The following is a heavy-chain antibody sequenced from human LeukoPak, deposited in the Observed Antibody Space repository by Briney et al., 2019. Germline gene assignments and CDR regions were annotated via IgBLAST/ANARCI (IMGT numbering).Heavy chain of an antibody. Sequence: PGGSLRLSCAASGFTVSSNYMSWVRQAPGKGLEWVSAISGSGGSTYYADSVKGRFTISRDNSKNTLYLQMNSLRAEDTAVYYCAKADIVVVTAFGYWGQGTLVTVSS. CDR3: AKADIVVVTAFGY. J-gene: IGHJ4*02. CDR1: GFTVSSNY. D-gene: IGHD2-21*02. V-gene: IGHV3-23*01. CDR2: ISGSGGST.